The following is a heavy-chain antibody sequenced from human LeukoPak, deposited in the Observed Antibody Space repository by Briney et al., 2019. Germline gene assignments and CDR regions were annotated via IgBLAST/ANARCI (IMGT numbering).Heavy chain of an antibody. J-gene: IGHJ6*03. Sequence: ASVKVSCKSSVYSFTSYDINWVRQATGQGLEWMGWMNPNSGNTGYAQKFQGRVTMTKNTSITTAYMELSSLRSEDTAVYYCARALSWTTESYYYMDVWGKGTTVTVSS. CDR1: VYSFTSYD. D-gene: IGHD3/OR15-3a*01. V-gene: IGHV1-8*01. CDR3: ARALSWTTESYYYMDV. CDR2: MNPNSGNT.